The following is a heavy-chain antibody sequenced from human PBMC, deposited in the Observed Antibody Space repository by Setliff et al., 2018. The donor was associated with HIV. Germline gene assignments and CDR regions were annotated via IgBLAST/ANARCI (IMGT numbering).Heavy chain of an antibody. CDR3: AGSRGYFVQAD. CDR1: EFAFSNYW. V-gene: IGHV3-7*01. J-gene: IGHJ4*02. CDR2: IKPDGSER. Sequence: GGSLRLSWAASEFAFSNYWMSWVRQAPGKGLEWVANIKPDGSERYYIDSVKGRFTISRDNARNSVYLQMNSLRAEDTAVYYCAGSRGYFVQADWGQGTLVTVSS. D-gene: IGHD3-22*01.